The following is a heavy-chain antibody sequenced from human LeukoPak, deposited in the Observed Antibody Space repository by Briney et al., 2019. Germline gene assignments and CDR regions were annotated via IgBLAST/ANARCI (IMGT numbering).Heavy chain of an antibody. Sequence: SETLSLTCTVSGGSISSYYWSWIRQPPGKGLEWIGYIYYSGSTNYNPSLKSRATISVDTSKNQFSLKLSSVTAADTAVYYCAATPATSRVYYYYGMDVWGQGTTVTVSS. CDR3: AATPATSRVYYYYGMDV. V-gene: IGHV4-59*01. D-gene: IGHD1-26*01. CDR2: IYYSGST. CDR1: GGSISSYY. J-gene: IGHJ6*02.